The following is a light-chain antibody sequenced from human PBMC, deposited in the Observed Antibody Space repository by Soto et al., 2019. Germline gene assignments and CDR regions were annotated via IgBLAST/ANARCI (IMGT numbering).Light chain of an antibody. Sequence: QSALTQPPSASGSPGQSVTISCTGTSSDIGGYNYVSWYQQHPGKAPQLMIYEVSKRPSGVSGRFSGSKSGNTASLTVSGLQSEDEADYYCQSYDSDFVVFGGGTQLTVL. CDR2: EVS. J-gene: IGLJ2*01. CDR1: SSDIGGYNY. CDR3: QSYDSDFVV. V-gene: IGLV2-8*01.